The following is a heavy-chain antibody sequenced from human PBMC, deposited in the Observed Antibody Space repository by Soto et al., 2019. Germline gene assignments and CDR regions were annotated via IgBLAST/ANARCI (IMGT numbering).Heavy chain of an antibody. D-gene: IGHD1-1*01. J-gene: IGHJ6*02. CDR1: GFSLRTEEVG. Sequence: QIALKESGPPLVKPTQTLTLTCTFSGFSLRTEEVGVGWIRQPPGKALEWLAVIYWNDNEYYSPSLKSRLSITKDTSKKQVVLTMTHMDPVDTATYYCVHRIRTTSGGGMEVWGQGTTVTVSS. CDR3: VHRIRTTSGGGMEV. V-gene: IGHV2-5*01. CDR2: IYWNDNE.